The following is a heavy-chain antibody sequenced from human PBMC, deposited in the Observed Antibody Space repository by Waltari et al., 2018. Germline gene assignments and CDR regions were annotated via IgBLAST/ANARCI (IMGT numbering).Heavy chain of an antibody. CDR3: ARGGYSSSWYGGHYYGMDV. CDR1: GGSFSGYY. Sequence: QVQLQQWGAGLLKPSETLSLTCAVYGGSFSGYYWSWIRQPPGKGLEGVGEINHSGSTNYNPSLKSRVTISGDTSKNQFSLKLSSVTAADTAVYYWARGGYSSSWYGGHYYGMDVWGQGTTVTVSS. V-gene: IGHV4-34*01. CDR2: INHSGST. D-gene: IGHD6-13*01. J-gene: IGHJ6*02.